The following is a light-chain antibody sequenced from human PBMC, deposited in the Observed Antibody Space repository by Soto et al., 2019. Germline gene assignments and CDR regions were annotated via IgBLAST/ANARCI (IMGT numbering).Light chain of an antibody. J-gene: IGKJ5*01. V-gene: IGKV1-9*01. CDR3: QQFNNYPPIT. CDR1: QDIISY. CDR2: AAS. Sequence: DIPLTQSPSFLSASVGDRVTINCRASQDIISYLAWYQQKPGKAPKLLIHAASTLQSGVPSRFSGSGSGTEFTLTISSLQPEDFASYYCQQFNNYPPITFGQGTRLEIK.